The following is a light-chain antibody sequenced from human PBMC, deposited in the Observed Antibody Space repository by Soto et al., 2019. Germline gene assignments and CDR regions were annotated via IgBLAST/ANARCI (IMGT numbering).Light chain of an antibody. CDR1: SSDIGGYNY. V-gene: IGLV2-14*03. J-gene: IGLJ3*02. Sequence: QSVLTQPASVSGSPGQSITISCTGASSDIGGYNYVSWYQQHPGKAPKLIIYDVSNRPSGVSNRFSGSKSGNTASLTISGLQTEDEADYYCSSYTSSNTPVFGGGTKLTVL. CDR3: SSYTSSNTPV. CDR2: DVS.